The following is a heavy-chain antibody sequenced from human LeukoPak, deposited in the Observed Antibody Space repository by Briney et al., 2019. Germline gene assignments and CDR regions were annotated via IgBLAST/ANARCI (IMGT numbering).Heavy chain of an antibody. D-gene: IGHD6-6*01. V-gene: IGHV5-51*01. J-gene: IGHJ4*02. Sequence: PGESLKISCKCSGYSLTSYWIGWVRQMPGKGRGGLGILYPGDSDTRYSPSFQGQVTISADKSISTAYLQWSSLKASDTAMYYCARYYSSSSFDYWGQGTLVTVSS. CDR1: GYSLTSYW. CDR2: LYPGDSDT. CDR3: ARYYSSSSFDY.